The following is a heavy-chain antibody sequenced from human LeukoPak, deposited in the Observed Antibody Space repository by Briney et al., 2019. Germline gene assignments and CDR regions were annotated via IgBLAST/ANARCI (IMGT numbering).Heavy chain of an antibody. CDR3: ARGGDYYDSSYVSRFDY. V-gene: IGHV1-69*13. CDR2: IIPIFGTA. Sequence: SVKVSSKASGGTFSSYAISWVRQAPGQGLEWMGGIIPIFGTANYAQKFQGRVTITADESTSTAYMKLSSLRSEDTAVYYCARGGDYYDSSYVSRFDYWGQGTLVTVSS. J-gene: IGHJ4*02. D-gene: IGHD3-22*01. CDR1: GGTFSSYA.